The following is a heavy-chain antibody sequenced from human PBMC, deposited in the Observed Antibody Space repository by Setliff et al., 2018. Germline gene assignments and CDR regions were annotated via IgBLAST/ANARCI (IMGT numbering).Heavy chain of an antibody. D-gene: IGHD2-15*01. CDR3: ARGPEYCSGGSCYPALNFDY. J-gene: IGHJ4*02. Sequence: ASVKVSCKASGYTFTGYYMHWVRQAPGQGLEWMGWINPNNGNTNYAQKLQGRVTMTTDTSTSTAYMELRSLRSEDTAVYYCARGPEYCSGGSCYPALNFDYWGQGTLVTV. CDR2: INPNNGNT. V-gene: IGHV1-18*04. CDR1: GYTFTGYY.